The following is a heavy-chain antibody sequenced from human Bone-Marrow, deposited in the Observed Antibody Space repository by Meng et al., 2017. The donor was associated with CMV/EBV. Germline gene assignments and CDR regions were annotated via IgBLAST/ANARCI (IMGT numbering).Heavy chain of an antibody. V-gene: IGHV1-69*05. CDR2: IIPIFGTA. D-gene: IGHD4-11*01. CDR3: ASHDYSNYYYYYGMDV. Sequence: SVKVSCKASGGTFSSYAISWVRQASGQGLEWMGGIIPIFGTANYAQKFQGRVTITTDESTSTAYMELSNLRSEDTAVYYCASHDYSNYYYYYGMDVWGQGTTVTVSS. CDR1: GGTFSSYA. J-gene: IGHJ6*02.